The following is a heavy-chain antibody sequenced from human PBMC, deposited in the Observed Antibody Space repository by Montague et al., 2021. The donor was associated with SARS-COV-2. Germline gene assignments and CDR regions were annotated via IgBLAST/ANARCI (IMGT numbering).Heavy chain of an antibody. J-gene: IGHJ6*01. Sequence: SETLSLTCTVSGDSISGNSYNWGWIRQPPGKGLEFIANVPSSGSTHSXPSLQSRVTLSVDTSQNEISLMLTSVTAADTSAYYCARLALSGWPSYYLYGLDVWGPGTMVTVSS. D-gene: IGHD6-19*01. CDR3: ARLALSGWPSYYLYGLDV. CDR2: VPSSGST. CDR1: GDSISGNSYN. V-gene: IGHV4-39*01.